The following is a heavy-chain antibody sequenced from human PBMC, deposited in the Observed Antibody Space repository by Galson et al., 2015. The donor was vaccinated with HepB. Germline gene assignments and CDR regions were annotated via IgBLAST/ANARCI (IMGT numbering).Heavy chain of an antibody. Sequence: SLRLSCAASGFTFSTYSINWVRPAPGKGLEWGSYITGSSTTIHHADSVKGRFTISRDNAKNPVYLQMKILRAEDTAEYYCARVCSGYYSSDYWGQGTLVTLSS. CDR3: ARVCSGYYSSDY. V-gene: IGHV3-48*04. D-gene: IGHD3-10*01. CDR1: GFTFSTYS. J-gene: IGHJ4*02. CDR2: ITGSSTTI.